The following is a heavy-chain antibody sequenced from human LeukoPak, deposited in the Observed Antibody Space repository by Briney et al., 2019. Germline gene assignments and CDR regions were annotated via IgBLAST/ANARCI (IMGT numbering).Heavy chain of an antibody. CDR3: ARGEDSSGYYSYFDY. D-gene: IGHD3-22*01. Sequence: SETLSLTCAVCGGSFSGYYWSWIRQPPGKGLEWIGEINHSGSTNYNPSLKSRVTISVDTSKNQFSLKLSSVTAADTAVYYCARGEDSSGYYSYFDYWGQGTLVTVSS. J-gene: IGHJ4*02. CDR2: INHSGST. V-gene: IGHV4-34*01. CDR1: GGSFSGYY.